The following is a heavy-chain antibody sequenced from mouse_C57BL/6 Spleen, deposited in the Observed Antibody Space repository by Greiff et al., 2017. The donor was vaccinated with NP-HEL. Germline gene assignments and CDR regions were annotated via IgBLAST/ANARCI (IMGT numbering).Heavy chain of an antibody. J-gene: IGHJ2*01. V-gene: IGHV3-6*01. D-gene: IGHD4-1*01. CDR3: AMNWDGFDY. CDR2: ISYDGSN. Sequence: EVKLLESGPGLVKPSQSLSLTCSVTGYSITSGYYWNWIRQFPGNKLEWMGYISYDGSNNYNPSLKNRISITRDTSKNQFFLKLNSVTTEDTATYYCAMNWDGFDYWGQGTTLTVSS. CDR1: GYSITSGYY.